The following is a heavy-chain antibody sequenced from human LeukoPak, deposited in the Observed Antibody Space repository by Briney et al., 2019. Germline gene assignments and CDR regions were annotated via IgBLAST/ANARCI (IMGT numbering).Heavy chain of an antibody. Sequence: PSETLSLTCTVSGGSISSHYWSWIRQPPGKGLEWIGYFYYSGTTSYSPSLESRVTMSIDTSKNQFSLKLTSITPADTAVYYCARAGSVADARYYYYYMGVWGEGTTVTVSS. CDR3: ARAGSVADARYYYYYMGV. CDR1: GGSISSHY. D-gene: IGHD6-13*01. J-gene: IGHJ6*03. V-gene: IGHV4-59*11. CDR2: FYYSGTT.